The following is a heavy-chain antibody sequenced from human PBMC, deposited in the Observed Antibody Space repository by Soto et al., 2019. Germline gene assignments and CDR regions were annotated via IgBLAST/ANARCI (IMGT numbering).Heavy chain of an antibody. V-gene: IGHV3-30-3*01. Sequence: QVQLVESGGGGVQPGRSLRLSCAACGFTFSSYAMHWVRQAPGKGLEWVAVISYDGSNKYYADSVKGRFTISRDTSKXTLXLQMNSLRAEDTAVYYCARAMRRGAFDIWG. CDR3: ARAMRRGAFDI. CDR2: ISYDGSNK. J-gene: IGHJ3*02. CDR1: GFTFSSYA.